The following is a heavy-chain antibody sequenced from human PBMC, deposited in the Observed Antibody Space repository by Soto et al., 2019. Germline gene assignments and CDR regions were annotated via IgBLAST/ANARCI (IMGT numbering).Heavy chain of an antibody. Sequence: QVQLVESGGGVVQPGRSLRLSCAASGVTFINYAMHWVRQAPGKGLEWVAVISYDGSNKYYADSVKGRFTISRDNSKNTMYLQMNRLSAEETAVYHCARDQVKGTMTRRWGQGTLVTVSS. V-gene: IGHV3-30-3*01. D-gene: IGHD4-17*01. CDR2: ISYDGSNK. CDR1: GVTFINYA. J-gene: IGHJ4*02. CDR3: ARDQVKGTMTRR.